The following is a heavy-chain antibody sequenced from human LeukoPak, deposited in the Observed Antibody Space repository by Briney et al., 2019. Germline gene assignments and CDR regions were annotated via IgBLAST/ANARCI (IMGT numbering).Heavy chain of an antibody. Sequence: GASVKVSCKASGGTFSSYAISWVRQAPGQGLEWMGRINPNSGGTNYAQKFQGRVTMTRDTSISTAYMELSRLRSDDTAVYYCARLRETLRIYCSGGSCYDADDYWGQGTLVTVSS. V-gene: IGHV1-2*06. CDR1: GGTFSSYA. CDR2: INPNSGGT. D-gene: IGHD2-15*01. CDR3: ARLRETLRIYCSGGSCYDADDY. J-gene: IGHJ4*02.